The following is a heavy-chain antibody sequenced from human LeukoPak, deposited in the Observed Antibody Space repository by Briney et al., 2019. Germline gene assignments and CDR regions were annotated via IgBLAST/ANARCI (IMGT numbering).Heavy chain of an antibody. Sequence: QPGGSLRLSCAASGFTFSSYSMNWVRQAPGKGLEWVAVISYDGSNKYYADSVKGRFTISRDNSKNTLYLQMNSLRAEDTAVYYCARDHLRTDFWSGPSDYWGQGTLVTVSS. D-gene: IGHD3-3*01. CDR2: ISYDGSNK. J-gene: IGHJ4*02. CDR3: ARDHLRTDFWSGPSDY. V-gene: IGHV3-30*03. CDR1: GFTFSSYS.